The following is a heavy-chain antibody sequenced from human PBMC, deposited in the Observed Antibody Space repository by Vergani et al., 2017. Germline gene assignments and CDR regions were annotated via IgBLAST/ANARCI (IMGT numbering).Heavy chain of an antibody. CDR3: ARGEYTTALYY. CDR2: INHSGST. Sequence: QVQLQQWGAGLLKPSETLSLTCAVYGGSFSGYYWSWIRQTPGNELEWIGEINHSGSTNYNPSLKSRGTRSVDTSKSQLSLKLSSVTAADTAVYYCARGEYTTALYYWGQGTLVTVSS. J-gene: IGHJ4*02. D-gene: IGHD4-17*01. CDR1: GGSFSGYY. V-gene: IGHV4-34*01.